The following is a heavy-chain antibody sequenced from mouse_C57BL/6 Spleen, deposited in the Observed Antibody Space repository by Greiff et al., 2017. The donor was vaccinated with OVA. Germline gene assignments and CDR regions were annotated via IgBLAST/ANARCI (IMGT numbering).Heavy chain of an antibody. CDR2: ISDGGSYT. D-gene: IGHD1-1*01. CDR1: GFTFSSYA. V-gene: IGHV5-4*01. Sequence: EVMLVESGGGLVKPGGSLKLSCAASGFTFSSYAMSWVRQTPEKRLEWVATISDGGSYTYYPDNVKGRFTISRDNAKNNLYLQMSHLKSEDTAMYYCARDQDYYGSSYGVYFDYWGQGTTLTVSS. J-gene: IGHJ2*01. CDR3: ARDQDYYGSSYGVYFDY.